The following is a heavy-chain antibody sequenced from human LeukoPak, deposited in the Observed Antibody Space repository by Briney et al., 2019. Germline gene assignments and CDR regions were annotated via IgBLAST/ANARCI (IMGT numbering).Heavy chain of an antibody. D-gene: IGHD6-25*01. Sequence: PSETLSLTCTVSGGSISSGTFHWSWIRQPAGKGLEWIGRIYASGTTYSPSLQSRVTISPDRSKNQFSLRLGSVTAADTAVYYCARRSPIVAAGDAFDIWGQGTMVTVSS. J-gene: IGHJ3*02. CDR3: ARRSPIVAAGDAFDI. CDR2: IYASGT. CDR1: GGSISSGTFH. V-gene: IGHV4-61*02.